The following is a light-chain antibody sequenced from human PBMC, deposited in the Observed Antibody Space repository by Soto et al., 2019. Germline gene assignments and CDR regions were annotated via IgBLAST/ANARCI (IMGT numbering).Light chain of an antibody. CDR3: ATWDGSRPGEV. CDR2: DNN. CDR1: SSNIGSNY. J-gene: IGLJ2*01. Sequence: QSVLTQSPSVSAAPGQKVTISCSGSSSNIGSNYVSWYQQVPGTAPKLLIYDNNKRPSGIPDRFSGSKSGTSGTLDITVLQTGDEADYYCATWDGSRPGEVFGGGTQLTVL. V-gene: IGLV1-51*01.